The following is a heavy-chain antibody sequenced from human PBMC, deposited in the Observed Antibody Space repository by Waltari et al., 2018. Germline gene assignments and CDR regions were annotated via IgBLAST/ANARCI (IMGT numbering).Heavy chain of an antibody. CDR3: ARDQSYGAFDI. J-gene: IGHJ3*02. CDR2: IYTAGST. CDR1: GLSVRDVY. Sequence: EVQLVESGGGLMQPGGSLRLSCTAFGLSVRDVYLSWVRQAPGKGLEWVSNIYTAGSTYYADSVKGRFTLSRDISKNTLYLQMNDLRANDTAMYYCARDQSYGAFDIWGQGTMVTVSS. D-gene: IGHD4-17*01. V-gene: IGHV3-53*01.